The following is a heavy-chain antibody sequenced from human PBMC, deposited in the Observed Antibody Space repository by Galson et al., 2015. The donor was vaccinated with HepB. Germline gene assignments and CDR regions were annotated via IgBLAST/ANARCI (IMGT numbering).Heavy chain of an antibody. V-gene: IGHV3-30*04. CDR1: GFIFSNHA. D-gene: IGHD4-17*01. CDR2: ISYDGSTQ. Sequence: SLRLSCAASGFIFSNHALHWVRRAPGKGLEWVAFISYDGSTQHYADSAKGRFTVSRDSAKNTMYLQMDSLRVEDTAIYYCVKDRGYVYGDYDGYFQSWGQGALVTVSS. CDR3: VKDRGYVYGDYDGYFQS. J-gene: IGHJ1*01.